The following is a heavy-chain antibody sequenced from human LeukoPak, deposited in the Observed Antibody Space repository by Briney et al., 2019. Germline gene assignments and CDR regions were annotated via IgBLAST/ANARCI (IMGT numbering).Heavy chain of an antibody. CDR2: ISAYNGNT. V-gene: IGHV1-18*01. CDR1: GYTFTSYG. CDR3: ARVVLRYFDSRAFDI. D-gene: IGHD3-9*01. Sequence: GASVKVSCKASGYTFTSYGNSWVRQAPGQGLEWMGWISAYNGNTNYAQKLQGRVTMTTDTSTSTAYMELRSLRSDDTAVYYCARVVLRYFDSRAFDIWGQGTMVTVSS. J-gene: IGHJ3*02.